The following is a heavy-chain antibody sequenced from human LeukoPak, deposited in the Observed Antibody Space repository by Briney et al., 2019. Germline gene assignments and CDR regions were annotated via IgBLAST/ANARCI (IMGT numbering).Heavy chain of an antibody. CDR2: IHYTGST. Sequence: SETLSLTCSVSCVPITVYHWIWIRQPPGKGLEFIGYIHYTGSTNYNSSLTSRLYIPPGASKNQFSLKMPSVTAADTAVYYCARFHPNWGLDYWGQGILVTVSS. CDR3: ARFHPNWGLDY. D-gene: IGHD7-27*01. V-gene: IGHV4-59*01. J-gene: IGHJ4*02. CDR1: CVPITVYH.